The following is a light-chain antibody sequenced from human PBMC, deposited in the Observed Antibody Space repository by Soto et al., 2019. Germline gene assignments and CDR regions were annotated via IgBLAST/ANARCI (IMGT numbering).Light chain of an antibody. Sequence: IQMTQSPSTLSASVGDRVTITCRASQSISSWLAWYQQKPGKAPKLLIYKASSLQSGVPSRFSGSGSGTEFTITISSLQPDDFATYYCQQYNSYSTFGQGTKVEIK. CDR1: QSISSW. V-gene: IGKV1-5*03. CDR3: QQYNSYST. CDR2: KAS. J-gene: IGKJ1*01.